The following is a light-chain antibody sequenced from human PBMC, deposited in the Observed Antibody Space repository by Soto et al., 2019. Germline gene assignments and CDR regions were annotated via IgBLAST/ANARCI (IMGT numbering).Light chain of an antibody. CDR3: HQYGSSPWT. Sequence: EIVLTQSPGTLSLSPGERATLSCRASQSVSSSYLAWYQQKPGQAPRLLIYGASSRATGIPDRFSGSGSGTDFTLTISRLEPEDFGVYYCHQYGSSPWTFGQGTKVDIK. CDR2: GAS. V-gene: IGKV3-20*01. CDR1: QSVSSSY. J-gene: IGKJ1*01.